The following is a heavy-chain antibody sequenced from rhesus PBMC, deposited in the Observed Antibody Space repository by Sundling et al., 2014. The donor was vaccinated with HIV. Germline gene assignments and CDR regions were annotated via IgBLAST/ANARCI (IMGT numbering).Heavy chain of an antibody. Sequence: QVQLVQSGAEVKQPGASVKVSCKTSGYTFTSHGINWVRQAHGQRLEWMGWINTELGTQHMPRASKNDFTFSMDTSINTAYLQISSLKSEDTAIYYCARYNWDHFGLDSWGQGVVVTVSS. V-gene: IGHV7-114*01. CDR1: GYTFTSHG. D-gene: IGHD1-26*01. CDR3: ARYNWDHFGLDS. J-gene: IGHJ6*01. CDR2: INTELGT.